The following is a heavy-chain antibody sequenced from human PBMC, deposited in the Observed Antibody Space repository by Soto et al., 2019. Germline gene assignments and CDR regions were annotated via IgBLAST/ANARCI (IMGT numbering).Heavy chain of an antibody. CDR3: ARDRLHTSSSITFDY. D-gene: IGHD6-6*01. CDR1: GYTFTTYA. J-gene: IGHJ4*02. CDR2: LRTYDGHT. V-gene: IGHV1-18*01. Sequence: ASVKVSCKASGYTFTTYAISWVRQAPGQGLEWMGWLRTYDGHTDYAQNLQGRVTMTTDTSTNTAYMELRSPRSDNTAVYYCARDRLHTSSSITFDYWGQGTLVTVSS.